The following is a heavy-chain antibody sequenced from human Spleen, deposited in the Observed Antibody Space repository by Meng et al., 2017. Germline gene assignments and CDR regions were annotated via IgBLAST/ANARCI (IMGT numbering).Heavy chain of an antibody. J-gene: IGHJ4*02. CDR2: IKNKRDSYTA. Sequence: GESLKISCAASGFTFSNAWMTWVRQAPGKGLEWVGRIKNKRDSYTADYAASVKGRFTISRDDSENSLFLQMNSLKTEDTAVYYCARDWFASLADWGQGTLVTVSS. V-gene: IGHV3-72*01. CDR1: GFTFSNAW. D-gene: IGHD3-10*01. CDR3: ARDWFASLAD.